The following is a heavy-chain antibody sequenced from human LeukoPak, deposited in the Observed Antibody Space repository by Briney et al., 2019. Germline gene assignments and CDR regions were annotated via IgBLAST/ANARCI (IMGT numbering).Heavy chain of an antibody. CDR3: AKAGYSGSYHFFDY. CDR1: GFTFDDYA. D-gene: IGHD1-26*01. Sequence: PGRSLRLSCAASGFTFDDYAMHWVRQAPGKGLEWVTGISWNSGSVAYADSVKGRFTISRDHAKNSLYLQMNSLRAEDMALYFCAKAGYSGSYHFFDYWGQGTLVTVSS. CDR2: ISWNSGSV. V-gene: IGHV3-9*03. J-gene: IGHJ4*02.